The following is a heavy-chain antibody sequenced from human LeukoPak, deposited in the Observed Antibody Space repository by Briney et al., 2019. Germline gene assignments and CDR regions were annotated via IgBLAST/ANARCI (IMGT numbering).Heavy chain of an antibody. CDR3: ARGSSVGVGY. D-gene: IGHD4-23*01. Sequence: SETLSLTCTVSGGSISSSSFYWGWIRQPPGKGLEWIGSIYYSGSTYYNPSLKSRVTISVDTSKNQFSLKLSSVTAADTAVYYCARGSSVGVGYWGQGTLVTVSS. V-gene: IGHV4-39*07. J-gene: IGHJ4*02. CDR2: IYYSGST. CDR1: GGSISSSSFY.